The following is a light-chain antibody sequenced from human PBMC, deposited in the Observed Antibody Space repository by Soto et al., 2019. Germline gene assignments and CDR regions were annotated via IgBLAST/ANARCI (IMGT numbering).Light chain of an antibody. Sequence: EIQVTQSPSTLSANVGDRVTITCRASQSISSWLAWYQQKPGKAPKLLIYDASSLESGVPSRFSGSGSGTEFTLTISSLQPDDFATYYCQQYNSYWTFGQGTKVDIK. CDR2: DAS. CDR1: QSISSW. CDR3: QQYNSYWT. J-gene: IGKJ1*01. V-gene: IGKV1-5*01.